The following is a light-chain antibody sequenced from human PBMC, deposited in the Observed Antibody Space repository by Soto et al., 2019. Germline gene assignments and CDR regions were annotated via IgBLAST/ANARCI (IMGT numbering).Light chain of an antibody. CDR2: EVS. CDR3: SSYTGRKAWV. CDR1: SSDVGGFDY. J-gene: IGLJ3*02. V-gene: IGLV2-14*01. Sequence: QSVLTQPASVSGSPGQSITISCTGASSDVGGFDYVSWSQQHPGKAPNLLIYEVSNRPSGVSNRFSASKSGTTASLTISGLQPEDEADYYCSSYTGRKAWVFGGGTKVTVL.